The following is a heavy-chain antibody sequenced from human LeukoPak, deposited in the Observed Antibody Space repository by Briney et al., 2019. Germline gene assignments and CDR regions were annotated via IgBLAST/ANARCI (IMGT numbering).Heavy chain of an antibody. D-gene: IGHD2/OR15-2a*01. Sequence: PGGSLRLSCAASGFTFSSYSMNWVRQAPGKGLEWVSSISSSSSNIYYADSVKGRFTISRDNAKNSLYQQINSLRAEDTAVYYCGRVIEGAGRYDFDYWGQGTLVTVSS. CDR2: ISSSSSNI. J-gene: IGHJ4*02. CDR1: GFTFSSYS. CDR3: GRVIEGAGRYDFDY. V-gene: IGHV3-21*01.